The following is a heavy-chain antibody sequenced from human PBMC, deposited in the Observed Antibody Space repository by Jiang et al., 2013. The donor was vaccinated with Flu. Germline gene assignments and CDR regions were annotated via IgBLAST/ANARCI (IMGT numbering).Heavy chain of an antibody. V-gene: IGHV4-59*08. J-gene: IGHJ4*02. CDR2: IHHSGRT. CDR3: AAAGSVWFRTFDY. Sequence: LLKPSETLSLTCTVSGGSITSYYWNWIRQTPGKGLEWIADIHHSGRTNYNPSLKSRVTISVDTSKSQFSLRLRSVTAADTAVYYCAAAGSVWFRTFDYWDQGNLVTVSS. D-gene: IGHD6-19*01. CDR1: GGSITSYY.